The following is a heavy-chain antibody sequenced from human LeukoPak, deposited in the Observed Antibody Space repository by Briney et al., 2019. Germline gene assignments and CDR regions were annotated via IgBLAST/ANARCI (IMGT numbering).Heavy chain of an antibody. V-gene: IGHV4-38-2*02. D-gene: IGHD3/OR15-3a*01. J-gene: IGHJ4*02. CDR1: GYSISSGYY. CDR3: ARQTGSGLFILP. Sequence: SETLSLTCTVSGYSISSGYYWGWVQQPPGKGLEWIGSIYYSGNTYYNASLKSQVSISIDTSKNQFSLRLTSVTAADTAVYYCARQTGSGLFILPGGQGTLVTVSS. CDR2: IYYSGNT.